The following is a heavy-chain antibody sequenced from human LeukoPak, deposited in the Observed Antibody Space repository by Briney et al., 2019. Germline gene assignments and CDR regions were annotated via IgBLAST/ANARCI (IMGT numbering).Heavy chain of an antibody. D-gene: IGHD3-22*01. J-gene: IGHJ4*02. Sequence: PGGSLRLSCAASGFTDSSNYMNWVRQAPGKGLEWVSIIYSGGSTYYADSVRGRFTISRDNSKNTLYLQMNSLTAEDTAVYYCARWDSSGYHKYYFDYWGQGTLVTVSS. V-gene: IGHV3-53*01. CDR2: IYSGGST. CDR3: ARWDSSGYHKYYFDY. CDR1: GFTDSSNY.